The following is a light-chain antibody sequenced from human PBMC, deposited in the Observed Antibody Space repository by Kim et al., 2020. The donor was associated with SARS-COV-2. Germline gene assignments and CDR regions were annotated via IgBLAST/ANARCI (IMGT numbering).Light chain of an antibody. CDR1: QYISIY. CDR3: QQRSSWPS. CDR2: DAS. J-gene: IGKJ5*01. Sequence: DIVLTQSPATLSLSPGERSTLSCRASQYISIYLAWYQQKPGQAPRLLIYDASTRATGIPPRFSGRGSGTDFTLTISSLEPEDFAVYYCQQRSSWPSFGQGTRLEIK. V-gene: IGKV3-11*01.